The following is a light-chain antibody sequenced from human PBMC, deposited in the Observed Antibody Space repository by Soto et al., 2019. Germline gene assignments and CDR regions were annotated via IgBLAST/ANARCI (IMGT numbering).Light chain of an antibody. V-gene: IGKV3-11*01. CDR2: DAS. J-gene: IGKJ1*01. Sequence: EIVLTQSPATLSLCPGDRATLSCRASQTLSTYVAWYQQKPGQAPRLLIYDASNRATGIPARFSGSGSGADFTLTISSLEPEDFAVYYCQQRYNWPLTFGQGTKVEI. CDR1: QTLSTY. CDR3: QQRYNWPLT.